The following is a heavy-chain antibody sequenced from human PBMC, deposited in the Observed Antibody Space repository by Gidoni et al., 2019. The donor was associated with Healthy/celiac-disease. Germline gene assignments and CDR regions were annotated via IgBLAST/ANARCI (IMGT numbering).Heavy chain of an antibody. CDR3: ANGDDSSGYFDY. V-gene: IGHV4-61*01. Sequence: QVQLQESGPGLVKPSETLSLTCTVSGGSVSSGSYYWSWIRQPPGKGLEWIGYIYYSGSTNYNPSLKSRVTISVDTSKNQFSLKLSSVTAADTAVYYCANGDDSSGYFDYWGQGTLVTVSS. CDR1: GGSVSSGSYY. J-gene: IGHJ4*02. D-gene: IGHD3-22*01. CDR2: IYYSGST.